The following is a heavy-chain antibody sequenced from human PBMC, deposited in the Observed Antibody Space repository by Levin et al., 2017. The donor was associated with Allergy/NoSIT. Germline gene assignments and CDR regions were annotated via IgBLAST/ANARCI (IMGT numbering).Heavy chain of an antibody. J-gene: IGHJ4*02. D-gene: IGHD6-19*01. V-gene: IGHV1-2*02. CDR1: GYTFTGYY. CDR3: ARSSIAVAEKRRFDY. CDR2: INPNSGGT. Sequence: ASVKVSCKASGYTFTGYYMHWVRQAPGQGLEWMGWINPNSGGTNYAQKFQGRVTMTRDTSISTAYMELSRLRSDDTAVYYCARSSIAVAEKRRFDYWGQGTLVTVSS.